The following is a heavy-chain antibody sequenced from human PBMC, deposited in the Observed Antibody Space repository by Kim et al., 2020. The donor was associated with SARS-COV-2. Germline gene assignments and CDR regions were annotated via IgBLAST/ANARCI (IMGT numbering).Heavy chain of an antibody. V-gene: IGHV1-69*13. Sequence: SVKVSCKASGGTFSSYAISWVRQAPGQGLECMGGIFPILGTANYAQKFEGRVTITADESTSTAYMELSSLRSEDTAVYYCARDTFASVPAATPYYYYGMDVWEQGTAVTVSS. CDR2: IFPILGTA. J-gene: IGHJ6*01. CDR1: GGTFSSYA. D-gene: IGHD2-2*01. CDR3: ARDTFASVPAATPYYYYGMDV.